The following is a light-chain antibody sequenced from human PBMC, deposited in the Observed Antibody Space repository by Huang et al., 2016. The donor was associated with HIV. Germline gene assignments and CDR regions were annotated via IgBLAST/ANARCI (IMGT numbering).Light chain of an antibody. CDR2: DAH. CDR3: QQYSTSSYT. CDR1: QSVRNNY. V-gene: IGKV3D-20*01. Sequence: APSPTTLSLSPGERAPLTGRASQSVRNNYRAWYQEKPGLAPRLLIYDAHVRATGIPDRFSGSGSGTDFTLTISRLEPEDFAMYYCQQYSTSSYTFGQGTKVDI. J-gene: IGKJ2*01.